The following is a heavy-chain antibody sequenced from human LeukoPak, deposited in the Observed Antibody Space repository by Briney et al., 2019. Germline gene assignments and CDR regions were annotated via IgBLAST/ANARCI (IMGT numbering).Heavy chain of an antibody. D-gene: IGHD5-18*01. CDR3: AKQAGYSYGYIPH. CDR2: ISGSGGST. Sequence: GGSLRLSCAASGFTFSSYWMSWVRQAPGKGLEWVSAISGSGGSTYYADSVKGRFTISRDNSKNTLYLQMNSLRAEDAAVYYCAKQAGYSYGYIPHWGQGTLVTVSS. J-gene: IGHJ4*02. V-gene: IGHV3-23*01. CDR1: GFTFSSYW.